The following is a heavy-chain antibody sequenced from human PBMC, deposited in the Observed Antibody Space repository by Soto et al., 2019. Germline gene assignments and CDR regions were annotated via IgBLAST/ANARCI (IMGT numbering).Heavy chain of an antibody. CDR3: ASCYDFWSGYYTGCYFDD. V-gene: IGHV4-39*01. CDR2: IYYSGST. CDR1: GGSISSSSYY. D-gene: IGHD3-3*01. J-gene: IGHJ4*02. Sequence: PSETLSLTCTVSGGSISSSSYYWGWIRQPPGKGLEWIGSIYYSGSTYYNPSLKSRVTISVDTSKNQFSLKLSSVTAADTAVYYCASCYDFWSGYYTGCYFDDWGQGTLVTV.